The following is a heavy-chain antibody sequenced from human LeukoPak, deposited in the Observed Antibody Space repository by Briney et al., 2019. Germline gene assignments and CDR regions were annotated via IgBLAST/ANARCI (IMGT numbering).Heavy chain of an antibody. CDR3: ARGRGANGGY. V-gene: IGHV4-61*01. CDR1: GGSISSSSYY. J-gene: IGHJ4*02. CDR2: IYYSGST. D-gene: IGHD3-16*01. Sequence: SETLSLTCTVSGGSISSSSYYWSWIRQPPGKGLEWIGYIYYSGSTNYNPSLKSRVTISVDTSKNQFSLKLSSVTAADTAVYYCARGRGANGGYWGQGTLVTVSS.